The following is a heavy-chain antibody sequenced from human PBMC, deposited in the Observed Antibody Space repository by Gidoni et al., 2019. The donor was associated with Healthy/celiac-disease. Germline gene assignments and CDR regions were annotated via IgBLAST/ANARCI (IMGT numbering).Heavy chain of an antibody. V-gene: IGHV5-51*01. D-gene: IGHD3-3*01. Sequence: EVQLVQSGAEVKKPGGSLKISWKGYGYNFTSYLIGWVRQMPGKGLEWRGIIYPGDSDTRYSPSFQGQVTISADKSISTAYLQWSSLKASDPAMYYCARLSRYDFWEFDPWGQGTLVTVSS. CDR1: GYNFTSYL. CDR3: ARLSRYDFWEFDP. CDR2: IYPGDSDT. J-gene: IGHJ5*02.